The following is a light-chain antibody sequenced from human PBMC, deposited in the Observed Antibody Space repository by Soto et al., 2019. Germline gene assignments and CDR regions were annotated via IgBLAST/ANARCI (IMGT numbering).Light chain of an antibody. J-gene: IGLJ1*01. CDR3: SSYTNINTRACV. V-gene: IGLV2-14*01. CDR2: EVT. Sequence: LTQPASVSGSPGRSITISCTGTSGDIGSYNRVPWYQQHPGKAPKLIIYEVTDRPSGVSNRFSGSKSGNTASLTISGLQAEDEAEYYCSSYTNINTRACVFGTGTKVT. CDR1: SGDIGSYNR.